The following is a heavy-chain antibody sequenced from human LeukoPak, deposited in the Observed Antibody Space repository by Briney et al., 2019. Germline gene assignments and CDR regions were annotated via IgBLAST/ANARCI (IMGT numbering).Heavy chain of an antibody. Sequence: ASVMVSCKASGGTFSSYAISWVRQAPGQGLEWMGGIIPIFGTANYAQKFQGRVTITADESTSTAYMELSSLRSEDTAVYYCARERVQGIAVAGTFGDAFGIWGQGTMVTVSS. V-gene: IGHV1-69*13. CDR3: ARERVQGIAVAGTFGDAFGI. CDR1: GGTFSSYA. J-gene: IGHJ3*02. D-gene: IGHD6-19*01. CDR2: IIPIFGTA.